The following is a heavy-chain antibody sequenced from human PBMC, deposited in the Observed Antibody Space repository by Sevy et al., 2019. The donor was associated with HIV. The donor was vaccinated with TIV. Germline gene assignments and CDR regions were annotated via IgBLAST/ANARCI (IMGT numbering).Heavy chain of an antibody. D-gene: IGHD3-3*01. Sequence: GGSLRLSCAASGFTFSRFWMSWVRQAPGKGLEWVANINQDGSEGYYVDSVKGRLTISRDNAKNSLYLQMNSLRGEDTAVFFCARGGVLEWPLGPFDYWGQGTLVTVSS. J-gene: IGHJ4*02. CDR1: GFTFSRFW. CDR2: INQDGSEG. CDR3: ARGGVLEWPLGPFDY. V-gene: IGHV3-7*03.